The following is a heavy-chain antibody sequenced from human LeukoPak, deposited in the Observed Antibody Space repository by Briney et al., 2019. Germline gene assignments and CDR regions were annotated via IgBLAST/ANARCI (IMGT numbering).Heavy chain of an antibody. J-gene: IGHJ4*02. CDR2: INGSGGST. V-gene: IGHV3-23*01. Sequence: GASLRLSCAASGFTFSSYAMSWVRQAPGKGLEWVSAINGSGGSTYYADSVKGRFTISRDNSKNTLYLQMNSLRAEDTAVYYCAKPKGTHCSSTSCYLSGFDYWGQGTLVTVSS. D-gene: IGHD2-2*01. CDR1: GFTFSSYA. CDR3: AKPKGTHCSSTSCYLSGFDY.